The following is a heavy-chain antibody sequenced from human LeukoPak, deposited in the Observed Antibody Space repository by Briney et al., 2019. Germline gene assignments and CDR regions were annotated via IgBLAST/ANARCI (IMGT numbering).Heavy chain of an antibody. CDR2: ISFDATKE. CDR3: ARFKVGSNATQKNAFDV. V-gene: IGHV3-30*17. J-gene: IGHJ3*01. Sequence: GGSLRLSCAASGFTFSNYAMHWVRQAPGKGLEWVAVISFDATKEYFGKSVKGRFTISRDNSKSTLFLQMHSLRVEDTALYFCARFKVGSNATQKNAFDVWGRGTVVTVSS. CDR1: GFTFSNYA. D-gene: IGHD1-26*01.